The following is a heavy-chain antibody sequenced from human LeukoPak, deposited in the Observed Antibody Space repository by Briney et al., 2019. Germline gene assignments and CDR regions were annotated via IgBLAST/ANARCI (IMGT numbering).Heavy chain of an antibody. D-gene: IGHD3-3*01. CDR3: ARAYDFWSGYYYFDY. CDR2: IIPIFGTA. CDR1: GSTFSSYA. Sequence: GASVKVSCKASGSTFSSYAISWVRQAPGQGLEWMGGIIPIFGTANYAQKFQGRVTITTDESTSTAYTELSSLRSEDTAVYYCARAYDFWSGYYYFDYWGQGTLVTVSS. J-gene: IGHJ4*02. V-gene: IGHV1-69*05.